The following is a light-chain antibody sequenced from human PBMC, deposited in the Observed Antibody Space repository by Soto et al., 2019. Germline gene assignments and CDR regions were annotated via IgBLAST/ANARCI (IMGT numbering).Light chain of an antibody. Sequence: EIVLTQSPGTLSLSPGERATLSCRASQRVGSYLAWYQQKPGQAPRLLIYGASTRATGIPDRFSGSGSGTDFTLTISRLEPEDFAVYYCQQYGSFPWTFGQGTKVEIK. CDR1: QRVGSY. J-gene: IGKJ1*01. CDR2: GAS. V-gene: IGKV3-20*01. CDR3: QQYGSFPWT.